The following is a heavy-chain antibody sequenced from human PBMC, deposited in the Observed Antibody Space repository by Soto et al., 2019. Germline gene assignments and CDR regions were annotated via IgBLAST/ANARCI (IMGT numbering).Heavy chain of an antibody. CDR1: GFNFPNDA. D-gene: IGHD3-22*01. V-gene: IGHV3-23*01. Sequence: PRGSLRLSCGSSGFNFPNDAMGWFRQAPGKGLEWVSGISSTGRRTYYADSVRGRFSISRDNSKNTLYLQMNSLRAEDTAVYYCAKASHYYDSSGPFHDWGQGPLVTFSS. J-gene: IGHJ4*02. CDR2: ISSTGRRT. CDR3: AKASHYYDSSGPFHD.